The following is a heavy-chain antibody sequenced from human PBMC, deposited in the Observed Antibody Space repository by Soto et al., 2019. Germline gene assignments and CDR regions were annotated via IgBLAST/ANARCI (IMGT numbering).Heavy chain of an antibody. Sequence: ASVKVSCKASGYSFTSLDINGVRQTAGQGLEWMGWMEPSTGRTGYAQKFQVRVTMTRDTSINTAYMELTTLTSDDPALDYCARGVSAGVDYWGQGTPVTVSS. J-gene: IGHJ4*02. D-gene: IGHD1-26*01. CDR1: GYSFTSLD. CDR2: MEPSTGRT. CDR3: ARGVSAGVDY. V-gene: IGHV1-8*01.